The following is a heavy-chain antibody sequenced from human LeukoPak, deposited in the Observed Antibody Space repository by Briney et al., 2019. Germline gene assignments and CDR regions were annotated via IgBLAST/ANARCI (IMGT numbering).Heavy chain of an antibody. CDR1: GFTFSSYS. J-gene: IGHJ6*02. Sequence: GRSLRLSCAASGFTFSSYSMNWVRQAPGKGLEWVSSISSSSSYIYYADSVKGRFTISRDNAKNSLYLQMNSLRAEDTAVYYCARAGGYCSSTSCFATPWDYYYYYGMDVWGQGTTVTVSS. CDR2: ISSSSSYI. V-gene: IGHV3-21*01. CDR3: ARAGGYCSSTSCFATPWDYYYYYGMDV. D-gene: IGHD2-2*01.